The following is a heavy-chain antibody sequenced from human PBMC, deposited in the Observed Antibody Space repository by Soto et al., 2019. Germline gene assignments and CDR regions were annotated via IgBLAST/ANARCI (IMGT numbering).Heavy chain of an antibody. CDR2: ISKSGGST. CDR3: VKDWDILVIPAAPGTYFDY. V-gene: IGHV3-23*01. D-gene: IGHD2-2*01. J-gene: IGHJ4*02. CDR1: GFTFRSYG. Sequence: GGSLRLSCAASGFTFRSYGMSWVRQAPGKGLEWVSGISKSGGSTQYADSVKGRFTISRDNSKNTLYLEMNSLRAEDTAVYYCVKDWDILVIPAAPGTYFDYWGQGTLVTVSS.